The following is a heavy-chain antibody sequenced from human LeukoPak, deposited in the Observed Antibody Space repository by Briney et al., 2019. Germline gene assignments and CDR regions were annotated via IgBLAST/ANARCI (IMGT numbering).Heavy chain of an antibody. D-gene: IGHD3-10*01. J-gene: IGHJ2*01. CDR3: ARDRSVDYYGSGLTRYFDL. V-gene: IGHV4-39*07. Sequence: SETLSLTCSVSGGSISSGSYYWSWIRQPPGKGLEWIGSIYYSGSTYYNPSLKSRVTISVDTSKNQFSLKLSSVTAADTAVYYCARDRSVDYYGSGLTRYFDLWGRGTLVTVSS. CDR1: GGSISSGSYY. CDR2: IYYSGST.